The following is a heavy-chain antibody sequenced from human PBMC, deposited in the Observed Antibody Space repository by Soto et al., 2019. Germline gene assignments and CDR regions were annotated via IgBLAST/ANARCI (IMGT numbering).Heavy chain of an antibody. J-gene: IGHJ4*02. V-gene: IGHV4-59*01. Sequence: SEILSLTCTVSGGSISSYYWSWIRQPPGKGLEWIGYIYYSGSTNYNPSLKSRVTISVDTSKNQFSLKLISVTAADTAVYYCARDRSLDYWGQGTLVTVSS. CDR1: GGSISSYY. CDR2: IYYSGST. CDR3: ARDRSLDY.